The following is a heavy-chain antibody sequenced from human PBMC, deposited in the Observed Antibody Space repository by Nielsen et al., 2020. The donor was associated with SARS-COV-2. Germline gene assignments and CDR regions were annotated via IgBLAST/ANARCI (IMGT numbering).Heavy chain of an antibody. CDR2: IIPIFGTA. CDR3: ARDEEAPGPLSGYAYYYYGMDV. Sequence: SVKVSCKASGGTFSSYAISWVRQAPGQGLEWMGGIIPIFGTANYAQKFQGRVTITADKSTSAAYMELSSLRSEDTAVYYCARDEEAPGPLSGYAYYYYGMDVRGQGTTVTVSS. D-gene: IGHD5-12*01. V-gene: IGHV1-69*06. J-gene: IGHJ6*02. CDR1: GGTFSSYA.